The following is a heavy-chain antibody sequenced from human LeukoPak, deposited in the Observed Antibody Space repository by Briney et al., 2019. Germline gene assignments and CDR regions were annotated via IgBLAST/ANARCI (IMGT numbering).Heavy chain of an antibody. CDR2: IKRDGSEK. Sequence: PGGSLRFSCAASGFTFSTYWMSWVRQAPGKGLEWVANIKRDGSEKYYVDSVKGRFTISRDNAKNSLYLQMNSLRAEDTALYYCAKAGYHYYDSSGYPDYWGQGTLVTVSS. CDR3: AKAGYHYYDSSGYPDY. CDR1: GFTFSTYW. V-gene: IGHV3-7*03. D-gene: IGHD3-22*01. J-gene: IGHJ4*02.